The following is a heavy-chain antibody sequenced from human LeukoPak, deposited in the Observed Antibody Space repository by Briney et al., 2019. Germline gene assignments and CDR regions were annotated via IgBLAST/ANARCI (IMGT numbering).Heavy chain of an antibody. V-gene: IGHV3-23*01. CDR1: GFTFRSYA. J-gene: IGHJ4*02. CDR2: ISGSGGDT. Sequence: GGSLRLPCAASGFTFRSYAIYWVRQPPGKELEWVSGISGSGGDTYYADSVKGRVTISSDNSKSTVFLQMDSLRAEDTAVYYCAKTTAGYSSGRYPGWPVDYWGQGTLVTVSS. CDR3: AKTTAGYSSGRYPGWPVDY. D-gene: IGHD6-19*01.